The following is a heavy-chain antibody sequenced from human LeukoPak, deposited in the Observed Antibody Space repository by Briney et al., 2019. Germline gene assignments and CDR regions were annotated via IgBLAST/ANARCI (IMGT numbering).Heavy chain of an antibody. J-gene: IGHJ4*02. V-gene: IGHV3-48*03. CDR1: GFTFSTYE. Sequence: PGGSLRLSCAASGFTFSTYEMNWVRQAPGKGLERVSYISSSGSTIYYADSVKGRFTISRDNAKNSLYLQMNSLRAEDTAVYYCARDNYDSSTPYYFDYWGQGTLVTVSS. CDR3: ARDNYDSSTPYYFDY. D-gene: IGHD3-22*01. CDR2: ISSSGSTI.